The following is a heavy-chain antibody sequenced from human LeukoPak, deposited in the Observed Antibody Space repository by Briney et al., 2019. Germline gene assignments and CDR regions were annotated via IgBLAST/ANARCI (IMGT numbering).Heavy chain of an antibody. CDR3: AKSDPYGDSLIEI. V-gene: IGHV3-7*01. Sequence: GGSLRLSCAASGFTFSDYYMTWIRQAPGKGLEWVANIKPDGSEKWYLDSVRGRFTISRDNARNSLYLQMNSLRAGDTAFYYCAKSDPYGDSLIEIWGQGALVTVSS. CDR2: IKPDGSEK. J-gene: IGHJ4*02. D-gene: IGHD4-17*01. CDR1: GFTFSDYY.